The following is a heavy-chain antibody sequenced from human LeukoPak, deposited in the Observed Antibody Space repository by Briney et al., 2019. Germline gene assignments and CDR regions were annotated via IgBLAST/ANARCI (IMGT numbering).Heavy chain of an antibody. J-gene: IGHJ5*02. V-gene: IGHV3-30*02. CDR2: IQYDESLK. Sequence: PGGSLRLSCEASGFTFSRFGMNWVRPAPGKGLEWVAFIQYDESLKCYLGSVKGRFATSRDNSKNTVYLQMNSLRVEDTAVYYCAKDQGVVGSYDAWGQGTLVTVSS. CDR1: GFTFSRFG. CDR3: AKDQGVVGSYDA. D-gene: IGHD3-10*01.